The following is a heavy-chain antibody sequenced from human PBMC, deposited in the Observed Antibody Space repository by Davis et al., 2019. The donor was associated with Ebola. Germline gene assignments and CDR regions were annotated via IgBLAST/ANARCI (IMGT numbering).Heavy chain of an antibody. Sequence: MPSETLSLTCTVSGGSISSYYWGWIRQPPGKGLEWIGSIYHIGNTYYNPSLKSRVTISVDTSKNQFSLKVNSVTAADTAVYYCARVMINFDYWGQGALVTVSS. J-gene: IGHJ4*02. D-gene: IGHD3-16*01. CDR1: GGSISSYY. CDR3: ARVMINFDY. CDR2: IYHIGNT. V-gene: IGHV4-4*09.